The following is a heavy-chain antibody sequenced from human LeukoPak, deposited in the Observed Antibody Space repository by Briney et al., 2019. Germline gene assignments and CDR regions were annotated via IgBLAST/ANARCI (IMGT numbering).Heavy chain of an antibody. Sequence: SETLSLTCAVYGGSFSDYYWSWIRQPPGKGLEWIGEITHSGSTNYNPSLKSRVTISTDTSKNQFSLNLRSVTAADTAVYYCARGLRAAAGKIFYFDYWGQGTLVTVSS. V-gene: IGHV4-34*01. CDR1: GGSFSDYY. D-gene: IGHD6-13*01. J-gene: IGHJ4*02. CDR3: ARGLRAAAGKIFYFDY. CDR2: ITHSGST.